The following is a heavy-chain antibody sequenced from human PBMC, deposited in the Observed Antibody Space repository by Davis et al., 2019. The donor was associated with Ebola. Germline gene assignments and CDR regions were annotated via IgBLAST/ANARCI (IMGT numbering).Heavy chain of an antibody. CDR3: ARAYDSSAYTPGDAFDI. V-gene: IGHV4-39*01. CDR2: IYYNGNT. Sequence: SETLSLTCTVSGDPISISSSYYWGWIRQPPGKGLEWIASIYYNGNTYYNPSLKSRVAISVDTSKNQFSLRLSSVTAADTAVYYCARAYDSSAYTPGDAFDIWGQGIMVTVSS. J-gene: IGHJ3*02. D-gene: IGHD3-22*01. CDR1: GDPISISSSYY.